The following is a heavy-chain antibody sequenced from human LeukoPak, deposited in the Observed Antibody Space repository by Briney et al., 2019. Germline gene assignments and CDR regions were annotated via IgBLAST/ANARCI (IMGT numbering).Heavy chain of an antibody. V-gene: IGHV1-2*02. CDR1: GYTFAGYY. D-gene: IGHD3-10*01. CDR3: AREIGSGSFLDN. J-gene: IGHJ4*02. Sequence: ASVKVSCKASGYTFAGYYMHWVRQAPGEGLEWMGWINPKIGGTNYAQKFQGRVTMTRDTSISTAYMELSRLRSDDTAVYYCAREIGSGSFLDNWGQGTLVTVSS. CDR2: INPKIGGT.